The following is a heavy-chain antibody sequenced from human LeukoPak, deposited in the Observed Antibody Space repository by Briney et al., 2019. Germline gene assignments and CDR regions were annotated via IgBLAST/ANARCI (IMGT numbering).Heavy chain of an antibody. CDR2: IYYTGGT. CDR1: GGSICSSSYY. D-gene: IGHD3-22*01. V-gene: IGHV4-39*01. Sequence: PSETLSRTCSVSGGSICSSSYYWGGIRQPPGKRLGWIATIYYTGGTYYNPARASRVTISVDTSKNQFSLTLTSVTAADTAVYYCARHATCGYYDSRMDRVDYWGQGTLVTVSA. J-gene: IGHJ4*02. CDR3: ARHATCGYYDSRMDRVDY.